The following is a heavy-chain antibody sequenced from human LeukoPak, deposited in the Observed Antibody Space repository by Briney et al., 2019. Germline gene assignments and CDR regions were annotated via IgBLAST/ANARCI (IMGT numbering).Heavy chain of an antibody. CDR2: IYYSGST. J-gene: IGHJ5*02. Sequence: SETLSLTCTVSGGSISSYYWSWIRQPPGKGLEWIGYIYYSGSTNYNPSLKSRVTISVDTSKNQFSLKLSSVTAADTAVYYCGRVRGYSYGNWFDPWGQGTLVTVSS. V-gene: IGHV4-59*01. D-gene: IGHD5-18*01. CDR3: GRVRGYSYGNWFDP. CDR1: GGSISSYY.